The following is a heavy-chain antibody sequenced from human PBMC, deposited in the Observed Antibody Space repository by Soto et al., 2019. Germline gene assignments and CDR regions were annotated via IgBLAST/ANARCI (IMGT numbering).Heavy chain of an antibody. J-gene: IGHJ6*02. D-gene: IGHD5-18*01. CDR1: GGTLSSYA. CDR2: IIPIFGTA. Sequence: GASVQVSCQASGGTLSSYAISWVRQAPGQGLEWMGGIIPIFGTANYAQKFQGRITITADKSTSTAYMELSSLTSEDRAVYYCARFLGGYSDGYIDYYYGMDGWGQGTTVTVAS. CDR3: ARFLGGYSDGYIDYYYGMDG. V-gene: IGHV1-69*06.